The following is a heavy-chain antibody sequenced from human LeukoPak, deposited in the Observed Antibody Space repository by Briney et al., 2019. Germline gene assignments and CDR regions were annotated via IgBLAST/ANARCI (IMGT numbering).Heavy chain of an antibody. Sequence: GGSLRLSCSASGFTFSSYAMHWVRQAPGKGLECVSAISSNGGSTYYADSVKGRFTISRDNAKNSLYLQMNSLRAEDTAVYYCASMAGNCFDYWGQGTLVTVSS. CDR3: ASMAGNCFDY. V-gene: IGHV3-64*04. D-gene: IGHD3-10*01. CDR2: ISSNGGST. J-gene: IGHJ4*02. CDR1: GFTFSSYA.